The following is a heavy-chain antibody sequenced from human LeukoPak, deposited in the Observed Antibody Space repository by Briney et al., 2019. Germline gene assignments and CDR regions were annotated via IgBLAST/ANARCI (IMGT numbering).Heavy chain of an antibody. CDR3: ARELERRNYYYYGMDV. CDR2: ISYDGSNK. J-gene: IGHJ6*02. CDR1: GFTFSSYA. V-gene: IGHV3-30-3*01. Sequence: PGGSLRLSCAASGFTFSSYAMHWVRQAPGRGLEWVAVISYDGSNKYYADSVKGRFTISRDNSKNTLYLQMNSLRAEDTAVYYCARELERRNYYYYGMDVWGQGTTVTVSS. D-gene: IGHD1-1*01.